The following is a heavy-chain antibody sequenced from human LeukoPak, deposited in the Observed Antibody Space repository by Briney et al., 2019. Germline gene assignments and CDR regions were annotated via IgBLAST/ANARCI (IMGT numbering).Heavy chain of an antibody. CDR3: AKDQRSYYASGSHYRGGNWFDP. D-gene: IGHD3-10*01. CDR1: GFTFSTYS. CDR2: ISSSSSYI. Sequence: NPGGSLRLSCAASGFTFSTYSMNWVRQAPGKGLEWVSSISSSSSYIYYADSVKGRFTISRDNSKNTVYVQMNSLRAEDTAVYYCAKDQRSYYASGSHYRGGNWFDPWGQGTLVTVSS. J-gene: IGHJ5*02. V-gene: IGHV3-21*01.